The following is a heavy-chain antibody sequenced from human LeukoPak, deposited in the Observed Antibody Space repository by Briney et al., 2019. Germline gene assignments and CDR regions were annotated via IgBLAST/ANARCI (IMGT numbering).Heavy chain of an antibody. CDR3: ARGHLFDIVAVPAAMLAFDI. J-gene: IGHJ3*02. V-gene: IGHV4-34*01. CDR2: INHSGST. D-gene: IGHD2-2*01. Sequence: SETLSLTCAVYGGSFSGYYWSWIRQPPGKGLEWIGEINHSGSTNYNPSLKSRVTISVDTSKNQFSLKLSSVTAADTAVYYCARGHLFDIVAVPAAMLAFDIWGQGTMVTVSS. CDR1: GGSFSGYY.